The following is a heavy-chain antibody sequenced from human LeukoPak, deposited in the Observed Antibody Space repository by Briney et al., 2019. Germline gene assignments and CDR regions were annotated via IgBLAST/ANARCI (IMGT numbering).Heavy chain of an antibody. V-gene: IGHV1-69*05. Sequence: ASVKGSCKASGGTFTSYAIRWVRQAPGQGREWMGRIIPIFGTANYAQKFQGRVTITTDESTSTAYMELSSLRSEDTAVYYCARDEMATIPLGYWGQGTLVTVSS. CDR3: ARDEMATIPLGY. CDR1: GGTFTSYA. CDR2: IIPIFGTA. D-gene: IGHD5-24*01. J-gene: IGHJ4*02.